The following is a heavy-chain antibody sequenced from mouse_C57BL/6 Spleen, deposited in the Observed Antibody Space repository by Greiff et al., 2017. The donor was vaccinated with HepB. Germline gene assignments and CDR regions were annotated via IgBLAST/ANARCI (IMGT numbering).Heavy chain of an antibody. CDR2: ISSGGDYI. CDR1: GFTFSSYA. Sequence: EVNVVESGEGLVKPGGSLKLSCAASGFTFSSYAMSWVRQTPEKRLEWVAYISSGGDYIYYADTVKGRFTISRDNARNTLYLQMSSLKSEDTAMYYCTRVLWYYYAMDYWGQGTSVTVSS. D-gene: IGHD2-1*01. CDR3: TRVLWYYYAMDY. J-gene: IGHJ4*01. V-gene: IGHV5-9-1*02.